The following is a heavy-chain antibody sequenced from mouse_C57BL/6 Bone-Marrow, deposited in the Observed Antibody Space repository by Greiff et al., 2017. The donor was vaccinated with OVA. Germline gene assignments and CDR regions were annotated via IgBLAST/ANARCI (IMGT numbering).Heavy chain of an antibody. CDR1: GYTFTSYW. D-gene: IGHD2-4*01. CDR2: IYPGSGST. J-gene: IGHJ1*03. Sequence: SGAELVKPGASVKMSCKASGYTFTSYWITWVKQRPGQGLEWIGDIYPGSGSTNYNEKFKSKATLTVDTSSSTAYMPLSSLTSEDSAVYYCARGYDYDGWYFDVWGTGTTVTVSS. CDR3: ARGYDYDGWYFDV. V-gene: IGHV1-55*01.